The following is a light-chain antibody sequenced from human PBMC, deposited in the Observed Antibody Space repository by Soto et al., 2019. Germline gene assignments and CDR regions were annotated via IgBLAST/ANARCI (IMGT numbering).Light chain of an antibody. V-gene: IGKV3-11*01. CDR2: DAS. Sequence: EIVLTQSPATLSLSPGERATLSSRASHSVGSYLTWYQLKPGQAPRVLIYDASNRATGIPARFSGSGSGTDFILIVNSLVPEDSAVYYCQHRYNWPYTFGQGTNLEIK. CDR1: HSVGSY. CDR3: QHRYNWPYT. J-gene: IGKJ2*01.